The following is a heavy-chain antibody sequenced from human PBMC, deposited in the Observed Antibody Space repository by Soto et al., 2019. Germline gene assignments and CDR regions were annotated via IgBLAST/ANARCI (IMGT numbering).Heavy chain of an antibody. V-gene: IGHV1-18*04. Sequence: ASVKVSCKASGYTFTSYGISWVRQAPGQGLEWMGWISAYNGNTNYAQKLQGRVTMTTDTSTSTAYMELRSMRSDDTAVYYCARDHSIDYDSSGYTPYFDYWGQGTLLTVSS. CDR3: ARDHSIDYDSSGYTPYFDY. J-gene: IGHJ4*02. D-gene: IGHD3-22*01. CDR1: GYTFTSYG. CDR2: ISAYNGNT.